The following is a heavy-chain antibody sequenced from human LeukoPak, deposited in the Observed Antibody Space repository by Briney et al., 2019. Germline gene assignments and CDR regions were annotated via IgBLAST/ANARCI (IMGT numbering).Heavy chain of an antibody. CDR1: GGSISSYY. CDR3: ARADCSGGSCYPNWFDP. Sequence: PSETLSLTCTVPGGSISSYYWSSIRQPPGKGLEWIGFIYYSGSTNYNPSLKSRVTISVDTSKNQFSLKLSSVTAADTAVYYCARADCSGGSCYPNWFDPWGQGTLVTVSS. CDR2: IYYSGST. J-gene: IGHJ5*02. D-gene: IGHD2-15*01. V-gene: IGHV4-59*01.